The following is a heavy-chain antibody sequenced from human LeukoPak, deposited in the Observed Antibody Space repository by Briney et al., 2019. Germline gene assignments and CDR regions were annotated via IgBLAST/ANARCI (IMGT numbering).Heavy chain of an antibody. J-gene: IGHJ4*02. CDR3: ARDSSTGTTSY. CDR2: INPNSGGT. Sequence: ASVKVSCKASGYTFTSYGISWVRQAPGQGLEWMGWINPNSGGTNYAQKFQGRVTMTRDTSISTAYMELSRLRSDDTAVYYCARDSSTGTTSYWGQGSLVTVSS. CDR1: GYTFTSYG. D-gene: IGHD1-7*01. V-gene: IGHV1-2*02.